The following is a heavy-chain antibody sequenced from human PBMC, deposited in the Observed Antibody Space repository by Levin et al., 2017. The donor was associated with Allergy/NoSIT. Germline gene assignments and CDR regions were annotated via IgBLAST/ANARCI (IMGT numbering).Heavy chain of an antibody. V-gene: IGHV2-5*01. D-gene: IGHD2-8*02. Sequence: ASGPTLVKPTETLTLTCTFSGFSLSSSGVSVGWVRQPPGKALEWLAVIYWHDQKRYSPSLKNRLTITKDTSQNQVVLTMTNVDPVDTGTYYCSQGGSDLTGGVPGMDVWGQGTTVIVSS. J-gene: IGHJ6*02. CDR3: SQGGSDLTGGVPGMDV. CDR1: GFSLSSSGVS. CDR2: IYWHDQK.